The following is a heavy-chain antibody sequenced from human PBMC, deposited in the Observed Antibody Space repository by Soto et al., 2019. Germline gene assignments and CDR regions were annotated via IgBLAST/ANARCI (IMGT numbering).Heavy chain of an antibody. CDR1: GFTFSHYS. J-gene: IGHJ6*02. V-gene: IGHV3-48*02. Sequence: DVQLLESGGGLVQPGGSLRLSCAAPGFTFSHYSMNWVRQAPGKSLEWISYISPTASTTYYSDSVKGRYSISRDNAENLLYLPMNSLRDENTAVYYCARRLSVSLPTSYAMELWRPGTTVTVSS. CDR3: ARRLSVSLPTSYAMEL. D-gene: IGHD2-21*02. CDR2: ISPTASTT.